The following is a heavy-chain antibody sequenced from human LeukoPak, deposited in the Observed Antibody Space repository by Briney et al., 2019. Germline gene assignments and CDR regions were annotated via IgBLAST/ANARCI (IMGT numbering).Heavy chain of an antibody. CDR1: GFTFRRYN. Sequence: GGSLRPSCAGSGFTFRRYNMNWVCQAPGKGLEWVSSISSSSKYISYAGSLKGRFIVSRDNAKTSVDLQMNSLRAEDTAVYYCARDSIEDYYDSSGYFDYWGQGILVTVSS. CDR3: ARDSIEDYYDSSGYFDY. V-gene: IGHV3-21*01. CDR2: ISSSSKYI. J-gene: IGHJ4*02. D-gene: IGHD3-22*01.